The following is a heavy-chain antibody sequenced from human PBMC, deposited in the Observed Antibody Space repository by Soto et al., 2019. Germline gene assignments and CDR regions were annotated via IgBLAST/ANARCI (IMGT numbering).Heavy chain of an antibody. V-gene: IGHV1-18*01. CDR3: ERQIVVEPGAPDAFDI. Sequence: ASVKVSCKASGYTFSSYGISWVRQAPGQGLEWMGWISAYNGNTNYAQKLQGRVTMTTDTSTSTAYMELRSLRSDETAVYYCERQIVVEPGAPDAFDIWGQGTMVTVSS. D-gene: IGHD2-2*01. CDR1: GYTFSSYG. J-gene: IGHJ3*02. CDR2: ISAYNGNT.